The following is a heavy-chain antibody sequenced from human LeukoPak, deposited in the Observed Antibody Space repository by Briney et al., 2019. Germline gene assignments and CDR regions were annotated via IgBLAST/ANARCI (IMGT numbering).Heavy chain of an antibody. CDR2: INPNSGGT. Sequence: ASVKVSCKASGYTFTGYYMHWVRQAPGQGLEWMGWINPNSGGTNYAQKFQGRVTMTRDTSISTAYMELSRLRSDDTAVYYCARGPTLLWFGELLSGNNWFDPWGQGTLVTVSS. D-gene: IGHD3-10*01. J-gene: IGHJ5*02. V-gene: IGHV1-2*02. CDR1: GYTFTGYY. CDR3: ARGPTLLWFGELLSGNNWFDP.